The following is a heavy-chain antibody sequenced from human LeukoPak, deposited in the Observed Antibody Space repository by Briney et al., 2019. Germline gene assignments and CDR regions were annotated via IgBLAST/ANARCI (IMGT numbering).Heavy chain of an antibody. CDR1: GYTFTDYY. V-gene: IGHV1-69-2*01. Sequence: ATVKISCKVSGYTFTDYYMHWVQQAPGKGLEWMGLVDPEDGETKYAEKFQGRVTITADTSTDTAYMELSSLRSEDTAVHYCATLELERRSDIDYWGQGTLVTVSS. CDR3: ATLELERRSDIDY. J-gene: IGHJ4*01. CDR2: VDPEDGET. D-gene: IGHD1-1*01.